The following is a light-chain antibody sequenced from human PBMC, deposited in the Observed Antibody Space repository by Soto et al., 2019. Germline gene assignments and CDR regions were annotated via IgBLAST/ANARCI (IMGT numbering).Light chain of an antibody. CDR1: QSVYNN. CDR2: GAS. CDR3: HQYDNAPQT. J-gene: IGKJ2*01. V-gene: IGKV3-15*01. Sequence: EIVMTQSPAALSVSPGERATISCRASQSVYNNLAWYQQKPGQAPRLLIYGASTRATGIPARFSGSGSGTDFSLTISRLEPEDFAVYYCHQYDNAPQTYGQGTKVDIK.